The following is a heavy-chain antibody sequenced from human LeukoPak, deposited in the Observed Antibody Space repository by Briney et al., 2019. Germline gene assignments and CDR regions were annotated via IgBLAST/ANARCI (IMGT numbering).Heavy chain of an antibody. CDR2: IRFDGASE. D-gene: IGHD3-16*02. J-gene: IGHJ6*03. Sequence: GGSLRLSCAASGFTFSNFGMHWVRQAPGKGLEWVAFIRFDGASEFYADSVKARFTISRDNSQNTVSLQLNNLRIEDTALYYCAKTSLSDPSGRYYYMDVWGKGTTVTVSS. V-gene: IGHV3-30*02. CDR3: AKTSLSDPSGRYYYMDV. CDR1: GFTFSNFG.